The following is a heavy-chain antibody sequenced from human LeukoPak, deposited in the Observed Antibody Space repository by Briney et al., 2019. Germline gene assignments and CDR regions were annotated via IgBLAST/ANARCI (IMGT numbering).Heavy chain of an antibody. V-gene: IGHV3-48*03. Sequence: TGGSLRLSCAASGFSISSYEMNWVRQAPGKGLEWVSHISSSGSTIWYADSVKGRFTISRDNAKDSLYLQMNSLRAEDTAVYYCARVELAPYYYYMDVWGNGTTVTVSS. CDR1: GFSISSYE. CDR2: ISSSGSTI. D-gene: IGHD1-7*01. CDR3: ARVELAPYYYYMDV. J-gene: IGHJ6*03.